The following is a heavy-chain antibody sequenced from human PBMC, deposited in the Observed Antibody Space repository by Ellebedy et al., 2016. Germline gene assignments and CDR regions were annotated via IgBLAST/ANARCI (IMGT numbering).Heavy chain of an antibody. J-gene: IGHJ4*02. D-gene: IGHD3-22*01. CDR3: AKGGHYYDSSGP. Sequence: GGSLRLXCVASGFTFSNYAIHWVRQTPGQGLDWVASISYDGSHKYYADSVKGRFTISRDNSRNTVSLQMNSLRAEDTAVYYCAKGGHYYDSSGPWGQGTLVTVSS. V-gene: IGHV3-30-3*01. CDR1: GFTFSNYA. CDR2: ISYDGSHK.